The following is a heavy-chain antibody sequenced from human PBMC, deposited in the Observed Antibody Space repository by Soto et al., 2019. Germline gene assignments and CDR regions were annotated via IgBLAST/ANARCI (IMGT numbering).Heavy chain of an antibody. V-gene: IGHV4-59*01. J-gene: IGHJ5*02. CDR3: AREAGVLYPVDT. D-gene: IGHD2-2*02. Sequence: QVQLQESGPGLVKPSETLSLTCTVSGGSIISYYWSWIRQPPGKGLEWIGYIYYSGSTNYNPSLKSRVTISVDTSKNHFSRRLRSVSAADTAMYYCAREAGVLYPVDTWGQGTLVTVSS. CDR2: IYYSGST. CDR1: GGSIISYY.